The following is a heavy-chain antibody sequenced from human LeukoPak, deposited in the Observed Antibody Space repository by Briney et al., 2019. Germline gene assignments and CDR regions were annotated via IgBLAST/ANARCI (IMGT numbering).Heavy chain of an antibody. CDR1: GSSISSGYY. CDR2: IHHSGST. Sequence: TSETLSLTCTVSGSSISSGYYWGWIRQPPGKGLEWTGYIHHSGSTYYNPSLKSRVTISVDTSKNQLSLKLSSVTAADSALYYCARLYGSGWYFDYWGQGTLVTVSS. CDR3: ARLYGSGWYFDY. D-gene: IGHD6-19*01. V-gene: IGHV4-38-2*02. J-gene: IGHJ4*02.